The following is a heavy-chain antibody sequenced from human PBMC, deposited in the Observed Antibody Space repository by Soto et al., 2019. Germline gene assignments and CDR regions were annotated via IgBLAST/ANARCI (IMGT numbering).Heavy chain of an antibody. D-gene: IGHD3-16*01. V-gene: IGHV4-59*08. J-gene: IGHJ6*02. Sequence: QVQLQEAGPGLVKPSETLSLTCYVSGGSISSYYWNWIRQPPGKGLEWIAHIYNSGNTNYNPSLSSRVTISMDTSKNQFSLKMTSVTAADTAVYYCARRGTGRYLHVWGQGTTVTVSS. CDR1: GGSISSYY. CDR2: IYNSGNT. CDR3: ARRGTGRYLHV.